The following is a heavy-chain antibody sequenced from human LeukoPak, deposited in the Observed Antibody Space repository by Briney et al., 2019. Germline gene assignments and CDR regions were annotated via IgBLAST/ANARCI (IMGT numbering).Heavy chain of an antibody. CDR3: ARGGWLQSETYDY. CDR1: GYTFTGYY. J-gene: IGHJ4*02. D-gene: IGHD5-24*01. V-gene: IGHV1-2*06. CDR2: INPNSGGT. Sequence: ASVKVSCKASGYTFTGYYMHWVRQAPGQGLEWMGRINPNSGGTNYAQKFQGRVTMTRDTSISTAYMELSRLRSDDTAVYYCARGGWLQSETYDYWGQGTLVTVSS.